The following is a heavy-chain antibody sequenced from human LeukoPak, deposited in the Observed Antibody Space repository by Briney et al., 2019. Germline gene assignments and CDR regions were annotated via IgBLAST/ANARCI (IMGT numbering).Heavy chain of an antibody. D-gene: IGHD3-10*01. V-gene: IGHV3-23*01. CDR3: AKDLYFGSGSFFDY. CDR2: ISGSGGST. Sequence: GASLRLSCAASGFTFSSYAMSWVRQAPGKGLEWVSAISGSGGSTYYADSVKGRFTISRDNSKNTLYLQMNSLRAEDTAVYYCAKDLYFGSGSFFDYWGQGALVTVSS. J-gene: IGHJ4*02. CDR1: GFTFSSYA.